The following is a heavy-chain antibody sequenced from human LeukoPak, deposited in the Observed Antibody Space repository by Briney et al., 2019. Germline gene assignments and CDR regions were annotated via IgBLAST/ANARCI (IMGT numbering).Heavy chain of an antibody. J-gene: IGHJ4*02. D-gene: IGHD2-15*01. CDR3: AKGISPVISLVYFDY. CDR2: ISGSGTNT. V-gene: IGHV3-23*01. Sequence: GGSLRLSCAASGFTFSSYAMSWVRQAPGKGLEWVSIISGSGTNTYYADSVKGRFTISRDNSKNTLYLQMNSLRAEDTAVCYCAKGISPVISLVYFDYWGQGTLVTVSS. CDR1: GFTFSSYA.